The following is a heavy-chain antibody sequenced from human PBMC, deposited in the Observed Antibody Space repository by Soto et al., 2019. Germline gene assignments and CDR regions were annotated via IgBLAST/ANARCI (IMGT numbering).Heavy chain of an antibody. V-gene: IGHV3-23*01. CDR3: AKDRDYIGMVDAFEV. Sequence: EMHLLESGGELVQPGGSLRLSCAASGFTFSTYAMTWVRQAPGKGLEYVSAISGGGVTTYYADSMKGRFTISRDNSKNTRCRQMNSLRAEDTAVYYCAKDRDYIGMVDAFEVWGQGTMVTVSS. CDR2: ISGGGVTT. CDR1: GFTFSTYA. D-gene: IGHD2-15*01. J-gene: IGHJ3*01.